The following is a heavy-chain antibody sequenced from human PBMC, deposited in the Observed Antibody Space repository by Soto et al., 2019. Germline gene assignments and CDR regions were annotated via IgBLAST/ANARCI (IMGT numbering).Heavy chain of an antibody. D-gene: IGHD5-12*01. V-gene: IGHV3-23*01. CDR1: GFTFSSYA. J-gene: IGHJ6*02. Sequence: GGSLRLSCAASGFTFSSYAMSWVRQAPGKGLEWVSAISGSGGSTYYADSVKGRFTISRDNSKNSLYLQMNSLRTEDTALYYCAKEESSTITDYYYGMDVWGQGTTVIVSS. CDR3: AKEESSTITDYYYGMDV. CDR2: ISGSGGST.